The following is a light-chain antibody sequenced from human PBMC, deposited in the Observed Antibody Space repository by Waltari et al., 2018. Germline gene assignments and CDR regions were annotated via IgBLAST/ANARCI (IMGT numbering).Light chain of an antibody. CDR1: QGISNW. V-gene: IGKV1-33*01. CDR2: RAS. CDR3: QQHDNSPFT. J-gene: IGKJ3*01. Sequence: DIQMTQSPSSLSASVGDRVTITCRASQGISNWLAWDQQKQGKAPKLLIYRASNLETGVPSRFSGSGSGTDFSLTISSLQPEDIATYYCQQHDNSPFTFGPGTKLDIK.